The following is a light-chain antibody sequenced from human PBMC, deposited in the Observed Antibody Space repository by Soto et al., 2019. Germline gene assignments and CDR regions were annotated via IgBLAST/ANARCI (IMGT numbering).Light chain of an antibody. CDR2: SAS. J-gene: IGKJ5*01. V-gene: IGKV3-11*01. Sequence: EIVITQYPATLSVSPGGRASVSCRASQSISDTLAWYQQKPGQAPRLLIYSASRGATGFPARFSGSGSGTDFTLTINNLEPEDFAVYYCQQRSNWPITFGQGTRLEIK. CDR1: QSISDT. CDR3: QQRSNWPIT.